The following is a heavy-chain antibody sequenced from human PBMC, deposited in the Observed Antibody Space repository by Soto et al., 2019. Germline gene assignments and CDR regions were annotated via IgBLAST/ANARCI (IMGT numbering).Heavy chain of an antibody. V-gene: IGHV3-7*05. J-gene: IGHJ4*02. CDR1: GFPFNAYW. CDR2: IDEDGGVK. Sequence: EVQLVESGGALVQPGGSLRLSCAASGFPFNAYWVTWVRQAPGKGLEWVAHIDEDGGVKGYVDSVKGRFSVSRDNARNSVFLQLNSLRVEAKAVYYCARDSNWRPDFWGQGTLVTVSS. CDR3: ARDSNWRPDF.